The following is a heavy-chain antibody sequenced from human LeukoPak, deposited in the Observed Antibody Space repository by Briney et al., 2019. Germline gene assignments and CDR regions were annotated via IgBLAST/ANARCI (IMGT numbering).Heavy chain of an antibody. J-gene: IGHJ3*02. CDR1: GYTFTSYY. D-gene: IGHD3-3*01. Sequence: ASVKVSCKASGYTFTSYYLHWVRQAPGQGLEWMGIINPSGGSTSYAQKFQGRVTMTRDTSTSTVYMELSSLRSEDTAVYYCARAITIFGVDSNDAFDIWGQGTMVTVSS. V-gene: IGHV1-46*01. CDR2: INPSGGST. CDR3: ARAITIFGVDSNDAFDI.